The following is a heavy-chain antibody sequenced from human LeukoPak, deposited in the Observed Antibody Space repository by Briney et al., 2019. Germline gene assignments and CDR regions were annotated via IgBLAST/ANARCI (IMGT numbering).Heavy chain of an antibody. Sequence: GGSLRLSCAASGFTVSSNYVSWVRQAPGKGLVNLLLISPDGSYTDSADSVKGRFTISRDNAKNTLYLQMNSLRAEDTAVYYCVRGTSGWDGLDYWGQGTLVTVSS. D-gene: IGHD6-19*01. V-gene: IGHV3-74*01. CDR2: ISPDGSYT. CDR3: VRGTSGWDGLDY. J-gene: IGHJ4*02. CDR1: GFTVSSNY.